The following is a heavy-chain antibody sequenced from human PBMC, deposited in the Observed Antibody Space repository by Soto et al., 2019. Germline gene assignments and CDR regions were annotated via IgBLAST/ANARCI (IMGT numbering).Heavy chain of an antibody. D-gene: IGHD1-7*01. V-gene: IGHV3-30*03. CDR2: IASDGSNI. Sequence: QVQLVESGGGVVQPGRSLRLSCAASGFSFSSYGMHWVSQAPGKGLEWVAVIASDGSNISYGDAVKGRFTISRDNSRTTLFLQMNSLSADDTAVYYCAGKNAGRVCELPYYWGQGTLVTVSS. J-gene: IGHJ4*02. CDR3: AGKNAGRVCELPYY. CDR1: GFSFSSYG.